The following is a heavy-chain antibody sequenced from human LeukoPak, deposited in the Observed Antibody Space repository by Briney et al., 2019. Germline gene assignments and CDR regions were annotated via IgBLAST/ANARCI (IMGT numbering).Heavy chain of an antibody. CDR3: AKDRFGCSSTSCYSLDY. CDR2: ISSSSSYI. Sequence: GGSLRLSCAASGFTFSSYSMNWVRQAPGKGLEWVSSISSSSSYIYYADSVKGRFTISRDNAKNSLYLQMNSLRAEDTAVYYCAKDRFGCSSTSCYSLDYWGQGTLVTVSS. V-gene: IGHV3-21*04. CDR1: GFTFSSYS. D-gene: IGHD2-2*01. J-gene: IGHJ4*02.